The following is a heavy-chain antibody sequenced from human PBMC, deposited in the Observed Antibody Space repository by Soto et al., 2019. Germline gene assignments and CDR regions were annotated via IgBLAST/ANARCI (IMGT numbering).Heavy chain of an antibody. V-gene: IGHV1-69*01. Sequence: QVQLVQSGAEVKKPGSSVKVSCKASGGTFSSYAISWVRQAPGQGLEWMGGIIPIFGTANYAQKFQDRVTITADESTSTAYMELSSLRSEDTAVYYCARVREYSGSPPGGGYYGMDVWGQGTTVTVSS. D-gene: IGHD1-26*01. CDR3: ARVREYSGSPPGGGYYGMDV. CDR2: IIPIFGTA. CDR1: GGTFSSYA. J-gene: IGHJ6*02.